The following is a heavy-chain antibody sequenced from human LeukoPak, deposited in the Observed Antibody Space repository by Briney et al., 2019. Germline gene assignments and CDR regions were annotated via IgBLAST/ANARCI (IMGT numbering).Heavy chain of an antibody. Sequence: PGGSLRLSCAASGFTFSNAWMSWVRQAPGKGLEGGGRIKSKTDGGTTDYAAPVKGRFTISRDDSKNTLYLQMNSLKTEDTAVYYCTATITTGDYYYLYGMDVWGQGPTVTVPS. CDR3: TATITTGDYYYLYGMDV. CDR2: IKSKTDGGTT. D-gene: IGHD1-1*01. CDR1: GFTFSNAW. V-gene: IGHV3-15*01. J-gene: IGHJ6*02.